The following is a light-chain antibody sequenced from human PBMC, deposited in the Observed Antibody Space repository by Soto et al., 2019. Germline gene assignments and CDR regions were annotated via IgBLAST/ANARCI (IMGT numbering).Light chain of an antibody. CDR2: GAS. J-gene: IGKJ1*01. CDR3: QQYGSPGT. Sequence: EVVLTQSPGTLTQSPGARATLSCRASQSVSNNYLAWYQQKPGQAPRLLIYGASNRATGIPDRFSGSGSGTDFTPTISRLEPEDFAVYYCQQYGSPGTFGQGTKVDIK. CDR1: QSVSNNY. V-gene: IGKV3-20*01.